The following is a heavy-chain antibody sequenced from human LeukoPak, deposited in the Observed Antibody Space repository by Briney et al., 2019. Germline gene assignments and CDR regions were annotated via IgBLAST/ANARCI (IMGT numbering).Heavy chain of an antibody. Sequence: ASVKVSCRASGYTFTNYAMDWVRQAPGQRLEWMGRINAGNGNTKYSQKFQGRVTITRDTSASTAYMELSSLRSEDTAVYYCALTAVDTTTGIFDYWGQETLVTVSS. D-gene: IGHD5-18*01. CDR2: INAGNGNT. CDR1: GYTFTNYA. CDR3: ALTAVDTTTGIFDY. V-gene: IGHV1-3*01. J-gene: IGHJ4*02.